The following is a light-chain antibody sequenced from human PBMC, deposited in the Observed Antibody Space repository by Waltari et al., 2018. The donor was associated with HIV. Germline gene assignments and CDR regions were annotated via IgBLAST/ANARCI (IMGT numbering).Light chain of an antibody. CDR1: PRISSY. J-gene: IGKJ4*01. Sequence: IPMSHSPSSLSASVAYRVPITCRASPRISSYLNWYQQKPGKAPKHLIYAASSLQSGVPYRFSFSGSGTDFTRIISSLQPEDLATDYCQQSYSTPLTFGGGTKVEIK. V-gene: IGKV1-39*01. CDR2: AAS. CDR3: QQSYSTPLT.